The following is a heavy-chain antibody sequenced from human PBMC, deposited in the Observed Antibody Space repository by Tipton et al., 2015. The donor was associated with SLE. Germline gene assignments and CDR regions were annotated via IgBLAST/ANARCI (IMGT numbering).Heavy chain of an antibody. Sequence: QLVQSGPEVKKPGASVKVSCKASGYTFTSYCITWVRQAPGQGLEWMGWISGYNGNTNYAQKLQGGVTMTTDTSTSTAYMELRSLRSDDTAVYYCARLGDWDFYFCMDVWGKGTTFTVSS. V-gene: IGHV1-18*01. CDR1: GYTFTSYC. J-gene: IGHJ6*03. CDR2: ISGYNGNT. D-gene: IGHD3-16*01. CDR3: ARLGDWDFYFCMDV.